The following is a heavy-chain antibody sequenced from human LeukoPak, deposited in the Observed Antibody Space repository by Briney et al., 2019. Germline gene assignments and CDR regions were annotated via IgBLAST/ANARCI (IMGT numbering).Heavy chain of an antibody. CDR3: ARQSGSYYFDY. Sequence: GESLKISFKGSGSGFTSYWIGWGRQMPGKGVEGMGIIYPGDSDTRYSPSFQGQVTISADKSISTAYLQWSSLKASDTAMYYCARQSGSYYFDYWGQGTLVTVSS. CDR2: IYPGDSDT. V-gene: IGHV5-51*01. CDR1: GSGFTSYW. J-gene: IGHJ4*02. D-gene: IGHD1-26*01.